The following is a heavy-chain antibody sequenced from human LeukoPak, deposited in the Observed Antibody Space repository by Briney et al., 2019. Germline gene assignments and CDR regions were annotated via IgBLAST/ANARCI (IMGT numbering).Heavy chain of an antibody. Sequence: GGSLRLSCAASGFTFSSYWMHWVRQAPGKGLVWVSRINSDGSSTGYADSVKGRFTISRDNAKNTLYLQMNSLRAEDTAVYYCARDPALAAAGTCFDYWGQGTLVTVSS. D-gene: IGHD6-13*01. CDR3: ARDPALAAAGTCFDY. J-gene: IGHJ4*02. CDR1: GFTFSSYW. V-gene: IGHV3-74*01. CDR2: INSDGSST.